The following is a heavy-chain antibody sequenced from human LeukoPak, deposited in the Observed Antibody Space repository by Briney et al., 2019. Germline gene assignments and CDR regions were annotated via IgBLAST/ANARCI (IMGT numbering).Heavy chain of an antibody. CDR1: GYTFTGHY. CDR2: INCNTGGT. V-gene: IGHV1-2*04. CDR3: ARELSSSWFDY. D-gene: IGHD2-2*01. J-gene: IGHJ4*02. Sequence: ASGQVSCKASGYTFTGHYMHWGRQAPGQGLGWMGWINCNTGGTNYAQKFQSWVRMTRDTSISTVYMELSRLRSDDTAVYYCARELSSSWFDYWGQGTLVTVSS.